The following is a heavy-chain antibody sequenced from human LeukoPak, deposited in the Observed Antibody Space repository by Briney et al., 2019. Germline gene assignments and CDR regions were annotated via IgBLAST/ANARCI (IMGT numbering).Heavy chain of an antibody. Sequence: GGSLRLSCAASGFTFSSYAMQWVRQAPGKGREWVAGISYDGSNKYYADSVKGRFTISRDNSKNTLYLQMNSLRAEDTAVYYCAKVGYSGYDWGYFDYWGQGTLVTVSS. D-gene: IGHD5-12*01. CDR2: ISYDGSNK. J-gene: IGHJ4*02. CDR1: GFTFSSYA. V-gene: IGHV3-30*04. CDR3: AKVGYSGYDWGYFDY.